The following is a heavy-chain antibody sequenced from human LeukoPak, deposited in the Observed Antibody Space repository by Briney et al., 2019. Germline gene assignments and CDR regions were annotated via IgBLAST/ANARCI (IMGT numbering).Heavy chain of an antibody. CDR1: GGSISSYY. J-gene: IGHJ6*02. Sequence: SETLSLTCTVSGGSISSYYWSWIRQPPGKGLEWIGYIYYSGSTNYNPSLKSRVTISVDTSKNQFSLKLSSVTAADTAVYYCARAPPPLGMDVWGQGTRVTVSS. V-gene: IGHV4-59*01. CDR2: IYYSGST. CDR3: ARAPPPLGMDV.